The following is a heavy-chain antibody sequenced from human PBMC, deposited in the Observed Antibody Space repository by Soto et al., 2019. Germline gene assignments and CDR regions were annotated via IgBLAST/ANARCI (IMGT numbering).Heavy chain of an antibody. CDR1: GGSFSGYY. D-gene: IGHD2-15*01. V-gene: IGHV4-34*01. Sequence: PSETLSLTCAVYGGSFSGYYWSWIRQPPGKGLEWIGEINHSGSTNYNPSLKSRVTISVDTSKNQFSLKLSSVTAADTAVYYCARGHVALLAWFDPWGQGTLVTVSS. CDR2: INHSGST. J-gene: IGHJ5*02. CDR3: ARGHVALLAWFDP.